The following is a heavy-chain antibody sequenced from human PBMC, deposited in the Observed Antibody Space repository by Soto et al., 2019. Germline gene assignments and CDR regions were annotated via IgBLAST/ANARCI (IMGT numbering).Heavy chain of an antibody. CDR1: GFTFVDYA. V-gene: IGHV3-7*03. CDR3: AKGYGYYFDS. D-gene: IGHD5-18*01. CDR2: IKHDGSET. J-gene: IGHJ4*02. Sequence: GGSLSLSCAASGFTFVDYAMHWVRHAPGKGLEWVLSIKHDGSETYSVDSVGGRFTSSRDNAENSVDLQMHSLRADDTAVYFCAKGYGYYFDSWGQGTQVTVSS.